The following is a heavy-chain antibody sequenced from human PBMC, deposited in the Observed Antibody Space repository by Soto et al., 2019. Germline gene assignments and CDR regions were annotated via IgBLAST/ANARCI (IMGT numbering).Heavy chain of an antibody. CDR3: ANLPVDSSGLYDAFDI. CDR1: GYTLTELS. Sequence: ASVKVSCKVSGYTLTELSMHWVRQAPGKGLEWMGGFDPEDGETIYAQKFQGRVTMTEDTSTDTAYMELSSLRSEDTAVYYCANLPVDSSGLYDAFDIWGQGTMVTVSS. D-gene: IGHD3-22*01. V-gene: IGHV1-24*01. CDR2: FDPEDGET. J-gene: IGHJ3*02.